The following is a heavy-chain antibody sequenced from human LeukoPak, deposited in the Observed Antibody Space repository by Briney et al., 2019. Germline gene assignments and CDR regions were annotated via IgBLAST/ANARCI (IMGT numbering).Heavy chain of an antibody. CDR2: ISYDGSNN. CDR3: ARSPFTISDYFDY. CDR1: GFTFNSYA. V-gene: IGHV3-30*04. J-gene: IGHJ4*02. D-gene: IGHD3-10*01. Sequence: PGGSLRLSCAASGFTFNSYALHWVRQAPGKGLEWVAVISYDGSNNYYGESVKGRFTISRDNSKNMVYLQMNSLRAEDTAVYYCARSPFTISDYFDYWGQGTLVTVSS.